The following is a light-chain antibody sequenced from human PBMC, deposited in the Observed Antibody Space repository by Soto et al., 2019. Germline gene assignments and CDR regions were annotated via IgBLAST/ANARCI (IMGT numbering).Light chain of an antibody. CDR2: GAT. J-gene: IGKJ4*01. Sequence: ELVLTQSPGTLSLSPGERVTLSCRASQNFGSSYLAWDQQKPGQAPRLLMYGATSRATGIPDRFSGSGSGTDFTLTISRSEPEDFAVYFCQQNHGTYPLTFGGGTKVEIK. V-gene: IGKV3-20*01. CDR1: QNFGSSY. CDR3: QQNHGTYPLT.